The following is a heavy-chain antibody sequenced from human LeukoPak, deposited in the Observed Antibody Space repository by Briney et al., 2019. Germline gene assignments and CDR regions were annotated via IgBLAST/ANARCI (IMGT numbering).Heavy chain of an antibody. CDR2: IHYSGIT. CDR3: ARAPLTTATSDYFDL. J-gene: IGHJ4*02. Sequence: SETLSLTCTVSGGSISTNDYFWSWIRQSPEKGLEWIGYIHYSGITKSNPSLESRLTLSVDTSKNQLSLRLTSVTAADTAVYYCARAPLTTATSDYFDLWGLGTLVTVSS. D-gene: IGHD4-17*01. CDR1: GGSISTNDYF. V-gene: IGHV4-30-4*01.